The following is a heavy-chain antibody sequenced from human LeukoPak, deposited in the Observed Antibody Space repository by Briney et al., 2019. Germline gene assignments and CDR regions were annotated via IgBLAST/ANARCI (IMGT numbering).Heavy chain of an antibody. V-gene: IGHV1-69*04. D-gene: IGHD2-2*01. J-gene: IGHJ5*02. CDR2: ISPITGIA. CDR1: RGTSTRYA. Sequence: SVKVSCTAFRGTSTRYAISSVRHAPRQGRERRGKISPITGIAHSAQKCQGRVTITADKYTSTAYVELSSLRSEDTAVYYCARDCPVQAPPHFHVGVVPAAPENWCDRWGQGTLVTVSS. CDR3: ARDCPVQAPPHFHVGVVPAAPENWCDR.